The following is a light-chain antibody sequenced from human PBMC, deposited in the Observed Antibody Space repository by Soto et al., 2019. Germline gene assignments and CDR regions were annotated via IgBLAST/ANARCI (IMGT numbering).Light chain of an antibody. CDR1: SSDVGGYNY. CDR3: SSYTSSSTVHVV. CDR2: DVS. Sequence: QSALTQPASVSGSPGQSITISCTGTSSDVGGYNYVSWYQQHPGTAPKLMIYDVSNRPSGVSNRFSGSKSGNTASLTISGLQAEDEADYYCSSYTSSSTVHVVFGGGTKLTVL. V-gene: IGLV2-14*01. J-gene: IGLJ2*01.